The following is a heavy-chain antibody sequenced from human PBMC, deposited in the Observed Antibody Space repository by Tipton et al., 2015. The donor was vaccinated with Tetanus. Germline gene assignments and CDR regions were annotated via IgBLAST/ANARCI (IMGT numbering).Heavy chain of an antibody. V-gene: IGHV1-2*06. CDR2: INPNSGGT. CDR3: ARSEEYPDYYYGMDV. CDR1: GYTFTGYY. D-gene: IGHD2/OR15-2a*01. J-gene: IGHJ6*02. Sequence: QSGAEVKKPGASVKVSCKASGYTFTGYYMHWVRQAPGQGLEWMGRINPNSGGTNYAQKFQGRVTMTRDTSISTAYMELSRLRSDDTAVYYCARSEEYPDYYYGMDVWGQGTTVTVSS.